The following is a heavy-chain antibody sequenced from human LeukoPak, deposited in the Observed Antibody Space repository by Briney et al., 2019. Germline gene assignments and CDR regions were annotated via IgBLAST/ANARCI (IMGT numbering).Heavy chain of an antibody. CDR1: GASISNYY. CDR3: ARHVRGAENLDY. J-gene: IGHJ4*02. D-gene: IGHD2/OR15-2a*01. CDR2: VSYSGRT. Sequence: SETLSLTCTVSGASISNYYWSWIRQPPGKGLECIGYVSYSGRTNRNPSLKSRVTISADTSKNQFSLKLTSVTAADTAVYYCARHVRGAENLDYWGQRTLVTVSS. V-gene: IGHV4-59*08.